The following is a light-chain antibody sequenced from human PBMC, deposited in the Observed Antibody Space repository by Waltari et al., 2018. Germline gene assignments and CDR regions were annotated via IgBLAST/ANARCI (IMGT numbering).Light chain of an antibody. J-gene: IGLJ3*02. V-gene: IGLV3-21*04. CDR2: YDT. Sequence: SYALAQPPSVSVAPGQTARITCGINNIGSRSVHWCQQRPGQAPVVVIYYDTDRPSGIPERFSGSNSGDTATLTISRVEAGDEADYYCQVWDSSRAQVLFGGGTRLTVL. CDR3: QVWDSSRAQVL. CDR1: NIGSRS.